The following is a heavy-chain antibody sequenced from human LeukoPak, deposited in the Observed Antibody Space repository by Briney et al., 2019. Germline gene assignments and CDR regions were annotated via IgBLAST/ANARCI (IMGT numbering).Heavy chain of an antibody. CDR3: ASADSSGWANAFDI. D-gene: IGHD6-19*01. J-gene: IGHJ3*02. Sequence: ASVKVSCKASGYTFTGYYMHGVRQAPGQGLEWMGWINPNSGGTNYAQKFQGRVTMTRDTSISTAYMELSRLRSDDTAVYYCASADSSGWANAFDIWGQGTMVTVSS. CDR2: INPNSGGT. V-gene: IGHV1-2*02. CDR1: GYTFTGYY.